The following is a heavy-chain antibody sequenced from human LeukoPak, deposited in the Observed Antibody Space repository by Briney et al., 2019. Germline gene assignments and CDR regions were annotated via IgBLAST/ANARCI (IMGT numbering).Heavy chain of an antibody. D-gene: IGHD6-13*01. J-gene: IGHJ6*02. CDR2: ISAYNGNT. CDR3: ARDPGYSSSPYYYGMDV. V-gene: IGHV1-18*01. Sequence: ASVKVSCKASGYTFTSYGISWVRQASGQGLEWMGWISAYNGNTNYAQKLQGRVTMTTDTSTSAAYMELRSLRSDDTAVYYCARDPGYSSSPYYYGMDVWGQGTTVTVSS. CDR1: GYTFTSYG.